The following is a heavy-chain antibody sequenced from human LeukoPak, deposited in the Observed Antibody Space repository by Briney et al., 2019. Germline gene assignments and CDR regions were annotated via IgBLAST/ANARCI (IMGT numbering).Heavy chain of an antibody. CDR2: TWYDGSSQ. CDR3: ARDRAAMVTTSFDS. CDR1: GFTFNNHG. V-gene: IGHV3-33*01. D-gene: IGHD4/OR15-4a*01. J-gene: IGHJ4*02. Sequence: GGSLRLSCAASGFTFNNHGMHWVRQAPGKGLEWVAFTWYDGSSQSYVDSVKGRFTISRDNSKNTVYLQMNSLRGKDTAVYFCARDRAAMVTTSFDSWGQGTLVAVSS.